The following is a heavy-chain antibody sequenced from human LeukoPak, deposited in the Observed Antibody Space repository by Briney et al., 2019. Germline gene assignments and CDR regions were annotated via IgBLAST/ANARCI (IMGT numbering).Heavy chain of an antibody. V-gene: IGHV4-34*01. CDR2: INHSGST. CDR1: GGSFSGYY. J-gene: IGHJ5*02. D-gene: IGHD6-13*01. CDR3: ARGAPGIAGAVAGNWFDP. Sequence: SETLSLTCAVYGGSFSGYYWSWIRQPPGKALKWIGEINHSGSTNYYPSPKNRVTISVDASKNQYSLKLSSVTTADTAVYYCARGAPGIAGAVAGNWFDPWGQGTLVTVSS.